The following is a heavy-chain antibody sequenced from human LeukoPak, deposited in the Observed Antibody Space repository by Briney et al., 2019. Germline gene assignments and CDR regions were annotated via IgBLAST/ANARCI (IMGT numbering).Heavy chain of an antibody. Sequence: GGSLRLSCAASGFTFSDYDMHWVRQATGKGLEWVSAIGTAGDTYYADSVKGRFTISRDNAKNSLYLQMNSLRAEDAALYHCARNYDILTGPPDYWGQGTLVTVSS. CDR3: ARNYDILTGPPDY. V-gene: IGHV3-13*01. J-gene: IGHJ4*02. D-gene: IGHD3-9*01. CDR1: GFTFSDYD. CDR2: IGTAGDT.